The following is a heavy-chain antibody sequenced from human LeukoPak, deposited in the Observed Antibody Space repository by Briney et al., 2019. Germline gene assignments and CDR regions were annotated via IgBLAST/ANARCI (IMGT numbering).Heavy chain of an antibody. Sequence: SETLSLTCSVSGGSISSYAWSWIRQSAGKGLEWIGRIYTTGSTNYNPSLKSRVTISVDKSKNQFSLRLNSVTAADTAVYYYASPLEYIWGQGTLVTVSS. D-gene: IGHD6-6*01. CDR2: IYTTGST. J-gene: IGHJ4*02. CDR3: ASPLEYI. CDR1: GGSISSYA. V-gene: IGHV4-4*07.